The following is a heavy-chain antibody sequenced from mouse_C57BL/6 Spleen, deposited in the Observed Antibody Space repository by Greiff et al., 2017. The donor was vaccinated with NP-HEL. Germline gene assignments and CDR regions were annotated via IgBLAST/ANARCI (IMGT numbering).Heavy chain of an antibody. CDR2: IDPSDSYT. Sequence: QVQLQQPGAELVKPGASVKLSCKASGYTFTSYWMQWVKQRPGQGLEWIGEIDPSDSYTNYNQKFKGKATLTVDTSSSTAYMKLSSLTSEDSAVYYGARSMMVTTEGLYYFDYWGQGTTLTVSS. D-gene: IGHD2-3*01. CDR3: ARSMMVTTEGLYYFDY. CDR1: GYTFTSYW. J-gene: IGHJ2*01. V-gene: IGHV1-50*01.